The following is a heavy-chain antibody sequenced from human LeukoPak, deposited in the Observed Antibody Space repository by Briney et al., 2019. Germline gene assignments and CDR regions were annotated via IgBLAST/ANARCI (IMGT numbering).Heavy chain of an antibody. J-gene: IGHJ4*02. V-gene: IGHV4-34*01. D-gene: IGHD3-9*01. CDR2: INHSGST. CDR1: GGSSSGYY. Sequence: SETLSLTCAVYGGSSSGYYWSWIRQPPGKGLEWIGEINHSGSTNYNPSLKSRVTISVDTSKNQFSLKLSSVTAADTAVYYCARRSFDWLPYSNDYWGQGTLVTVSS. CDR3: ARRSFDWLPYSNDY.